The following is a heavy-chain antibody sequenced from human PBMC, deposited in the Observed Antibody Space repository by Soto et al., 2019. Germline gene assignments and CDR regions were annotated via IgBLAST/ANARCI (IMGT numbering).Heavy chain of an antibody. CDR1: GGTFSSYT. D-gene: IGHD1-7*01. V-gene: IGHV1-69*04. CDR3: AREGGSWNYGSHFDY. CDR2: IIPILGIA. Sequence: ASVKVSCKASGGTFSSYTISWVRQAPGQGLEWMGRIIPILGIANYAQKFQGRVTITADKSTSTAYMELSSLRSEDTAVYYCAREGGSWNYGSHFDYWGQGTLVTVSS. J-gene: IGHJ4*02.